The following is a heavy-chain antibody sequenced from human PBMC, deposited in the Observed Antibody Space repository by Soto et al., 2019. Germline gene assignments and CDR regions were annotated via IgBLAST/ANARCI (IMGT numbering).Heavy chain of an antibody. CDR2: IYYSGST. J-gene: IGHJ6*03. D-gene: IGHD5-18*01. Sequence: SETLSLTCTVSGGSISSYYWSWIRQPPGKGLEWIGYIYYSGSTNYNPSLKSRVTISVDTSKNQFSLKLSSVTAADTAVYYCARLGGYSYGHTSTGHYYYYMDVWGKGTTVTVSS. V-gene: IGHV4-59*08. CDR1: GGSISSYY. CDR3: ARLGGYSYGHTSTGHYYYYMDV.